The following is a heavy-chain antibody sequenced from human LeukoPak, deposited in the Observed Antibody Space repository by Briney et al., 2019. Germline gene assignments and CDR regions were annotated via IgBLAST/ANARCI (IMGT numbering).Heavy chain of an antibody. CDR2: IYYSGST. Sequence: SETLSLTCTVSGGSISSYYRSWIRQPPGKGLECIGYIYYSGSTNYNPSLKSRVTISVDTSKNQFSLKLSSVTAADTAVYYCARSDYGDFPWYYFDYWGQGTLVTVSS. J-gene: IGHJ4*02. V-gene: IGHV4-59*08. CDR1: GGSISSYY. CDR3: ARSDYGDFPWYYFDY. D-gene: IGHD4-17*01.